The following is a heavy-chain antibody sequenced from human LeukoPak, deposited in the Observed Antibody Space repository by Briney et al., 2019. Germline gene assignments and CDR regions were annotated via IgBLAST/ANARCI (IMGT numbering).Heavy chain of an antibody. Sequence: ASVKVSCKASGYTFACYYVHWVRQAPGQGLEWMGWINPNSGGTNYAQKFQGWVTMTRDTSISTAYMELSRLRSDDTAVYYCARSNHDFWSGYYTFDYWGQGTLVTVSS. CDR3: ARSNHDFWSGYYTFDY. CDR1: GYTFACYY. D-gene: IGHD3-3*01. CDR2: INPNSGGT. V-gene: IGHV1-2*04. J-gene: IGHJ4*02.